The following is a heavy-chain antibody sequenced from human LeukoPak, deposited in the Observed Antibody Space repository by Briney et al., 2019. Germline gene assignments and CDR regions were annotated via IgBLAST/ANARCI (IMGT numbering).Heavy chain of an antibody. Sequence: GGSLRLSCAASGFTFTTYWMSWVRQLPGKGLEWVANINQDGTEKYYVDSVKGRFTISRDNAKNSLYLQMNSLRAEDTAVYYCARDGGDSTSFDYWGQGTLVTVSS. CDR2: INQDGTEK. V-gene: IGHV3-7*01. CDR3: ARDGGDSTSFDY. CDR1: GFTFTTYW. J-gene: IGHJ4*02. D-gene: IGHD2-21*02.